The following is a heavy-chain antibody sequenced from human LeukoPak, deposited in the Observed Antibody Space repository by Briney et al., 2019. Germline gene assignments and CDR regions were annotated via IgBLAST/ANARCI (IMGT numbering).Heavy chain of an antibody. CDR3: ARLRVGVWFGELLLDY. CDR2: IYYSGST. V-gene: IGHV4-59*08. J-gene: IGHJ4*02. D-gene: IGHD3-10*01. Sequence: SETLSPTCTVSGGSISSYYWSWIRQPPGKGLEWIGYIYYSGSTNYNPSLKSRVTISVDTSKNQFSLKLSSVTAADTAVYYCARLRVGVWFGELLLDYWGQGTLVTVSS. CDR1: GGSISSYY.